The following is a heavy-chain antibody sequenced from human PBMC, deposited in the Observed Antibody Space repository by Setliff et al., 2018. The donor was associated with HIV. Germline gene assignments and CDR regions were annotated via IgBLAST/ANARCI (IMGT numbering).Heavy chain of an antibody. CDR1: GGSIRTGAYY. V-gene: IGHV4-39*01. Sequence: SETLSLTCTVSGGSIRTGAYYWGWIRQPPGKGLEWIGSIYYDGRTFYKPSLKSRLTISVDTSKNQFSLSLNSVTAADTAVYYCARQKKSSSWSPNDYWGQGTLVTVSS. D-gene: IGHD2-2*01. CDR3: ARQKKSSSWSPNDY. J-gene: IGHJ4*02. CDR2: IYYDGRT.